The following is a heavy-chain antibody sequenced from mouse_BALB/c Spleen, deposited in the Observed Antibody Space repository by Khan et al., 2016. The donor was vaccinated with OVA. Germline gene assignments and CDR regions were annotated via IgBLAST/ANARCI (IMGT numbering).Heavy chain of an antibody. V-gene: IGHV5-15*02. CDR3: ARSWAMDY. Sequence: EVELVESGGGLVQPGGSRKLSCAASGFPFSDYGLAWVRQAPGKGPEWVAFISSLAYSIYSADTVTGRFTISRENAKNTLYLDMSSLRSEDTAMYYCARSWAMDYWGQGTSVTVSA. J-gene: IGHJ4*01. CDR2: ISSLAYSI. CDR1: GFPFSDYG.